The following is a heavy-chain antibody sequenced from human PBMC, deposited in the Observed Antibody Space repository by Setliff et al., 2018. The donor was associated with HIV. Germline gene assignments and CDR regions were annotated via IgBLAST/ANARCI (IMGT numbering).Heavy chain of an antibody. V-gene: IGHV4-38-2*01. D-gene: IGHD4-17*01. CDR3: ARGKTTGSFFDKIHAAFNV. CDR2: VFYRGGA. J-gene: IGHJ3*01. CDR1: GDSFKSAYY. Sequence: PSETLSLTCAAFGDSFKSAYYWGWIRQPPRKTLQWLGSVFYRGGAYYNPSFKARLTMSLDTSKNQFSLNLTSLTAADTAVYSCARGKTTGSFFDKIHAAFNVWGPGTLDTVSS.